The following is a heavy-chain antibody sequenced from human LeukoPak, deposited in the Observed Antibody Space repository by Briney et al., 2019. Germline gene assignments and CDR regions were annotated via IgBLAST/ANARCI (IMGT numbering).Heavy chain of an antibody. CDR3: AREWFGFDY. J-gene: IGHJ4*02. V-gene: IGHV3-30-3*01. CDR1: GFTFSSYA. CDR2: ISYDGSNK. D-gene: IGHD3-10*01. Sequence: GRSLRLSCAASGFTFSSYAMHWVRQAPGKGLEWVAVISYDGSNKYYADSVKGRFTISRDNSKNTLYLKMNSLRAEDTAVYYCAREWFGFDYWGQGTLVTVSS.